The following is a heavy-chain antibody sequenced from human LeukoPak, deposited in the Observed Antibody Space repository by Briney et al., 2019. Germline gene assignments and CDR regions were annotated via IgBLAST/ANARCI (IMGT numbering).Heavy chain of an antibody. D-gene: IGHD2-8*01. CDR2: IYTSGST. CDR1: GGSISSGSYY. V-gene: IGHV4-61*02. J-gene: IGHJ3*02. CDR3: AMYDSTEAFDI. Sequence: SQTLSLTCTVSGGSISSGSYYWSWIRQPAGKGLEWIGRIYTSGSTNYNPSLKSRVTISVDKSKNQFSLKLSSVTASDTAVYYCAMYDSTEAFDIWGQGTMVTVSS.